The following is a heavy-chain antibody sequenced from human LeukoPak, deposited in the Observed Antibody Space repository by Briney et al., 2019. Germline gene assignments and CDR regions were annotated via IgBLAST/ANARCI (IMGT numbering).Heavy chain of an antibody. CDR2: ISSTSSNI. CDR1: GFTFSSYS. D-gene: IGHD4-17*01. Sequence: GGSLRLSCAASGFTFSSYSMNWVRQAPGKGLEWISYISSTSSNIQYAASVKGRFTIARDNAKNSLFLQMNSLRAEDTAVYYCANPSTTVTTDNWFDPWGQGTLVTVSS. V-gene: IGHV3-48*01. CDR3: ANPSTTVTTDNWFDP. J-gene: IGHJ5*02.